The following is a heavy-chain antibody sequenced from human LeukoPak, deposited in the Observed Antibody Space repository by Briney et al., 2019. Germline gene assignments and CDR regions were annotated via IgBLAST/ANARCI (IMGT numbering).Heavy chain of an antibody. D-gene: IGHD5-18*01. V-gene: IGHV3-30*02. CDR2: IRYDGSNK. J-gene: IGHJ3*02. CDR1: GFTFSSYG. Sequence: GGSLRLSCAASGFTFSSYGMHWVRQAPGKGLEWVAFIRYDGSNKYYADSVKGRFTISRDNSKNTLYLQMNSLRAEDTAVYYCAKEWGSSYGLVNDAFDIWGQGTMVTVSS. CDR3: AKEWGSSYGLVNDAFDI.